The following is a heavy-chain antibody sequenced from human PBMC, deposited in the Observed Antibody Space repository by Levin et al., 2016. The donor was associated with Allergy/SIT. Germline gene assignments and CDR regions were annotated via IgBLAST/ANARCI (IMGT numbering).Heavy chain of an antibody. V-gene: IGHV4-34*01. CDR3: ARGAGKQWLVGNRTYGLGY. Sequence: SETLSLTCAVYGGSFSGYYWSWIRQPPGKGLEWIGEINHSGSTNYNPSLKSRVTISVDTSKNQFSLKLSSVTAADTAVYYCARGAGKQWLVGNRTYGLGYWGQGTLVTVSS. CDR2: INHSGST. J-gene: IGHJ4*02. CDR1: GGSFSGYY. D-gene: IGHD6-19*01.